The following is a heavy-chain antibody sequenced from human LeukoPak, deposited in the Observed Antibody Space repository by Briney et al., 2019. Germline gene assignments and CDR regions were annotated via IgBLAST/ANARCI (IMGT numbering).Heavy chain of an antibody. Sequence: PGGSLRLSCSASSFSITDKSMNWVRQAPGKGLECVAIIYRGEVTAYADSVRGRFTISRDSGTNTLFLQMDNLRVDDTAVYYCARVVAAIALRDYHYVDVWGKGTTLSVS. J-gene: IGHJ6*03. CDR3: ARVVAAIALRDYHYVDV. V-gene: IGHV3-53*01. CDR2: IYRGEVT. CDR1: SFSITDKS. D-gene: IGHD6-19*01.